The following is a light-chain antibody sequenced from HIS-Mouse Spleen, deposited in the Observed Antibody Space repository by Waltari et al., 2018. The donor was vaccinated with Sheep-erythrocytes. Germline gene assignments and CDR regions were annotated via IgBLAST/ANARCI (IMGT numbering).Light chain of an antibody. Sequence: QSVLTQPPSASGTAGQRVTISCSGSSSNIGSNYVYWYQQLPGTAPKLLIYRNNQRPSGVRDRFSGSKSGTSASLAISGLRSEDEADYYCAAWDDSLSGPLFGGGTKLTVL. CDR1: SSNIGSNY. CDR2: RNN. CDR3: AAWDDSLSGPL. J-gene: IGLJ2*01. V-gene: IGLV1-47*01.